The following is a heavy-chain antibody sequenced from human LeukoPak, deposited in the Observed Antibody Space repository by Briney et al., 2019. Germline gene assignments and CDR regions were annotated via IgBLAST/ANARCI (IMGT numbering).Heavy chain of an antibody. CDR3: ARGLAHGGIANWFDP. J-gene: IGHJ5*02. V-gene: IGHV4-39*06. D-gene: IGHD2-21*01. CDR2: IFSSGFT. Sequence: SETLSLICSVPGGSLNSFSHYWAWIRQPPGKGLEWIGCIFSSGFTYYNPSLQSRVTFSLDKSNNHFALKLTSLTAADTAVYYCARGLAHGGIANWFDPWGQGTLVTVSS. CDR1: GGSLNSFSHY.